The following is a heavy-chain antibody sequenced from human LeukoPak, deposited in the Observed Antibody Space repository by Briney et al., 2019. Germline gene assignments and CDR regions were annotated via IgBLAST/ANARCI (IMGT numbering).Heavy chain of an antibody. D-gene: IGHD6-13*01. CDR3: ARLTVAAAAD. Sequence: ETLSLTCAVYGGSFSGYYWSWVRQAPGKGLEWVANIKQDGSEKYYVDSVKGRFTISRDNAKNSLYLQMNSLRAEDAAVYYCARLTVAAAADWGQGTLVTVSS. J-gene: IGHJ4*02. CDR1: GGSFSGYY. CDR2: IKQDGSEK. V-gene: IGHV3-7*01.